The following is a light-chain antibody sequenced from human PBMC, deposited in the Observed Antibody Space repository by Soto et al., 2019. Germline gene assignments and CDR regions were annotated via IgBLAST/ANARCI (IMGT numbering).Light chain of an antibody. CDR2: DVS. CDR3: SSFTGISTSLFV. J-gene: IGLJ1*01. Sequence: QSVLTQPASVSGSPGQSITISCTGTSSDVGGYNYVSWYQQHPGKAPKLMIYDVSNRPSGVSNRFSGSKSGNTASLTISGLQPEDEADYYSSSFTGISTSLFVFGTGTKVTVL. CDR1: SSDVGGYNY. V-gene: IGLV2-14*01.